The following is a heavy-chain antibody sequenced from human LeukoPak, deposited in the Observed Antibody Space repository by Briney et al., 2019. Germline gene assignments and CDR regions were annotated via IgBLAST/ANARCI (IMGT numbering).Heavy chain of an antibody. CDR3: ARDRGSYSGWFDY. Sequence: ASVKVSCKASGYTFTGYYMHWVRQAPGQGLEWMGWINPNSGGTNYAQKFQGRVTMARDTSISTAYMELSRLRSDDTAVYYCARDRGSYSGWFDYWGQGTLVTLSS. V-gene: IGHV1-2*02. CDR1: GYTFTGYY. CDR2: INPNSGGT. D-gene: IGHD1-26*01. J-gene: IGHJ4*02.